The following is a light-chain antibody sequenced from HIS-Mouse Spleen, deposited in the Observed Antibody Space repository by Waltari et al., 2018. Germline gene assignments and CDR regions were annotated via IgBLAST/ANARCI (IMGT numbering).Light chain of an antibody. Sequence: QSALTQPPSASGSPGQSVTISCTGTSSDVGGYNYVSRYQQPPGKAPKLMIYEVSKRPSGVPDRFSGSKSGNTASLTVSGLQAEDEADYYCSSYAGSNIVVFGGGTKLTVL. CDR3: SSYAGSNIVV. J-gene: IGLJ2*01. V-gene: IGLV2-8*01. CDR1: SSDVGGYNY. CDR2: EVS.